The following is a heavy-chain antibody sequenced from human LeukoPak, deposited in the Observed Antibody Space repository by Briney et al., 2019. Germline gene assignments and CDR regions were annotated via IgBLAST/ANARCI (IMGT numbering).Heavy chain of an antibody. D-gene: IGHD3-22*01. V-gene: IGHV4-34*01. J-gene: IGHJ6*04. CDR1: GGSFSGYY. CDR3: ARVVSYYYYYGMDV. CDR2: INHSGST. Sequence: IPSETLSLTCAVYGGSFSGYYWSWIRQPPGKGLEWIGEINHSGSTNYNPSLKSRVTISVDTSKNRFSLKLSSVTAADTAVYYCARVVSYYYYYGMDVWGKGTTVTVSS.